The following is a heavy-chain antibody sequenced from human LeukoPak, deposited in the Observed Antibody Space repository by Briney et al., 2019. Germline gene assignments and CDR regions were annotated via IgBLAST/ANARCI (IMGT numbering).Heavy chain of an antibody. CDR1: GYPFTAYY. Sequence: ASVKVSCKASGYPFTAYYMRWVRQAPGQGLEWMGWINPYDGGTNYAQKFQGRVTMTRDTSISTAYMELSRLTSDDTAVYYCARWRGLNNWSSFDYWGQGTLVSVSS. D-gene: IGHD1-20*01. V-gene: IGHV1-2*02. CDR2: INPYDGGT. CDR3: ARWRGLNNWSSFDY. J-gene: IGHJ4*02.